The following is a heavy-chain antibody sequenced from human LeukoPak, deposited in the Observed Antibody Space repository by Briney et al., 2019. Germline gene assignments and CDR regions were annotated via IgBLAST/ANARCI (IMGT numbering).Heavy chain of an antibody. CDR1: GFTFDDYA. CDR3: AKDISQRCSGGSCHSDVVFQH. V-gene: IGHV3-43D*04. D-gene: IGHD2-15*01. CDR2: ISWDGGST. Sequence: AGGSLRLSCAASGFTFDDYAMHWVRQTPGKGLEWVSLISWDGGSTYYADSVKGRFTISRDNSKNSLYLQMNSLRAEDTALYYCAKDISQRCSGGSCHSDVVFQHWGQGTLVTVSS. J-gene: IGHJ1*01.